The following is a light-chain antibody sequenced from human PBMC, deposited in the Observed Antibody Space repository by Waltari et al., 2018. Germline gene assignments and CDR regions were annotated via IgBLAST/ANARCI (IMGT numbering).Light chain of an antibody. CDR3: ASWNDSLTGSWV. CDR2: NNN. CDR1: NSNIGSND. V-gene: IGLV1-44*01. Sequence: QSVVTQPPSVSGTPGQRVTISCSGSNSNIGSNDVNWYQQLPGTAPKLLIYNNNQRPAGVPDRVSGSQSGSSASLAISGLQSEDEGDYYCASWNDSLTGSWVFGGGTKLTVL. J-gene: IGLJ3*02.